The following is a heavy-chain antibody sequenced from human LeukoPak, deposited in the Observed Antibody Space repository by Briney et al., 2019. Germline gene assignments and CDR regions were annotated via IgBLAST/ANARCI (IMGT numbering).Heavy chain of an antibody. Sequence: SETLSLTCTVSGGSISNYYWSWIRQPPGKGLEWIGYIYYSGSTNYNPSLKSRVTISVDTSKNQFSLKLSSVTAADMAVYYCARQRRVRGAKEVYYYYYYYMDVWGKGTTVTISS. V-gene: IGHV4-59*08. CDR1: GGSISNYY. CDR3: ARQRRVRGAKEVYYYYYYYMDV. CDR2: IYYSGST. J-gene: IGHJ6*03. D-gene: IGHD3-10*01.